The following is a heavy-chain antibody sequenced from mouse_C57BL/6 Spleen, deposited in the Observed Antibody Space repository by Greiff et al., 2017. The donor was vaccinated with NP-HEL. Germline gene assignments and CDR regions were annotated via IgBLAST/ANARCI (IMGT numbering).Heavy chain of an antibody. V-gene: IGHV1-26*01. CDR2: INPNNGGT. J-gene: IGHJ3*01. Sequence: EVQLQQSGPELVKPGASVKISCKASGYTFTDYYMNWVKQSHGKSLEWIGDINPNNGGTSYNQKFKGKVTLTVDKSSSTAYMELRSLTSEDSAVYYSAEGLRQGFAYWGQGTLVTVSA. CDR3: AEGLRQGFAY. D-gene: IGHD2-4*01. CDR1: GYTFTDYY.